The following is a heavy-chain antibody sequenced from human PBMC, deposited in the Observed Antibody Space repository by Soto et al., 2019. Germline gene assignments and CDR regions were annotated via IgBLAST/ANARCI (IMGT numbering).Heavy chain of an antibody. CDR2: IYTSGST. CDR3: ARDYYGSASYDNYYYYGMDV. D-gene: IGHD3-10*01. Sequence: PSETLSFTCTVSGGSISSYYWSWIRQPAGKGLELIGRIYTSGSTNYSPSLKSRVTMLVDTSKNQFSLKLSSVTAADTAVYYCARDYYGSASYDNYYYYGMDVWG. J-gene: IGHJ6*01. CDR1: GGSISSYY. V-gene: IGHV4-4*07.